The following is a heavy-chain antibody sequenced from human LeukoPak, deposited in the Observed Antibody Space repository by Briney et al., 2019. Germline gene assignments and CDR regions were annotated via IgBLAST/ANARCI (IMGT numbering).Heavy chain of an antibody. Sequence: SVKVSCKASGGTFSSYSISWVRQAPGQGLEWMGGIIPIFGTANYAQKFQGRVTITADESTSTAYMELSSLRSEDTAVYYCARDCVDDYGDLGGCWGQGTLVTVSS. V-gene: IGHV1-69*13. CDR1: GGTFSSYS. CDR2: IIPIFGTA. J-gene: IGHJ4*02. CDR3: ARDCVDDYGDLGGC. D-gene: IGHD4-17*01.